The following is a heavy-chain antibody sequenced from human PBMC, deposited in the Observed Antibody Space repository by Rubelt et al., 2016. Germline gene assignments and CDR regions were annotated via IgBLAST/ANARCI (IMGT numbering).Heavy chain of an antibody. CDR2: YSGST. CDR3: ARVYTGYWYFDL. Sequence: YSGSTYYNPSLKSRVTISVDTSKNQFSLKLSSVTAADTAVYYCARVYTGYWYFDLWGRGTLVTVSS. J-gene: IGHJ2*01. V-gene: IGHV4-39*07. D-gene: IGHD1-14*01.